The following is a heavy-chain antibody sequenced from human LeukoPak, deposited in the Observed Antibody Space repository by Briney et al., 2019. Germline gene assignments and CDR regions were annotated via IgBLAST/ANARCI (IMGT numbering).Heavy chain of an antibody. CDR2: VSDSETT. Sequence: SETLSLTCSVSGASMHNHYWSWIRQPPGKALEWIGYVSDSETTNYDPSLKSRVSMSVDTSKNEFSLRLSSVTAADTALYYCATRPAETTWFGVFDYWSRGTLVTVSS. CDR1: GASMHNHY. J-gene: IGHJ4*02. CDR3: ATRPAETTWFGVFDY. D-gene: IGHD3-10*01. V-gene: IGHV4-59*11.